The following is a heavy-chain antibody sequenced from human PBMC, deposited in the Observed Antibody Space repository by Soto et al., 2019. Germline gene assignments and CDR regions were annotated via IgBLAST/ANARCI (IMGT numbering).Heavy chain of an antibody. CDR3: ARAWAGSGWCPDF. CDR2: INANNGNT. J-gene: IGHJ4*02. CDR1: GYTFTNYG. D-gene: IGHD6-19*01. V-gene: IGHV1-18*04. Sequence: APVKVSCKVSGYTFTNYGISWVRQAPGQGLEWMGWINANNGNTIYAQKLQGRVTMTTDTSTSTAYMELRSRRSHDTAVYYCARAWAGSGWCPDFWGRGTLVTVSS.